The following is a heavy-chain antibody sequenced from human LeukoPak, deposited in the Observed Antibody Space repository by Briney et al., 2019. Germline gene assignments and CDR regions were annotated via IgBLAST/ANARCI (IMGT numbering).Heavy chain of an antibody. Sequence: GGSLRLSCAASGFAVSSNHMNWVRQAPGKGLEWVSVIFNGGSTYYADSVKGRFTISRDNAKNSLYLQMNGLRAEDTAVYYCARDIDYWGQGTLVTVSS. V-gene: IGHV3-53*01. CDR1: GFAVSSNH. CDR2: IFNGGST. CDR3: ARDIDY. J-gene: IGHJ4*02.